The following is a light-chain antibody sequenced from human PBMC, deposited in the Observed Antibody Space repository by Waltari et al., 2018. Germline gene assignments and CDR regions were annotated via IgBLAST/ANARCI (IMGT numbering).Light chain of an antibody. J-gene: IGLJ1*01. CDR2: EDT. V-gene: IGLV3-10*01. CDR1: ELPRKY. CDR3: YSSDSTGLRV. Sequence: SYELTQPPSVSVSPGQTARITCSGHELPRKYAYWFQQKSGQAPRLFIYEDTKRPSGISERFSGSSSGTVATLTITGAQVDDEADYYCYSSDSTGLRVFGGGTTVVVL.